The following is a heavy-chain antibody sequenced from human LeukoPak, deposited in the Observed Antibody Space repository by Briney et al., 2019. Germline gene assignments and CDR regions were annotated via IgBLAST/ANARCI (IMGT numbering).Heavy chain of an antibody. CDR1: GFTFSSYS. Sequence: GGSLRLSCAASGFTFSSYSMNWVRQAPGKGLEWVSSISSSSSYIYYADSVKGRFTISRDNTKNSLYLQMNSLRAEDTAVYYCAKAAGGTLYYFDYWGQGTLVTVSS. D-gene: IGHD1-7*01. CDR2: ISSSSSYI. CDR3: AKAAGGTLYYFDY. J-gene: IGHJ4*02. V-gene: IGHV3-21*01.